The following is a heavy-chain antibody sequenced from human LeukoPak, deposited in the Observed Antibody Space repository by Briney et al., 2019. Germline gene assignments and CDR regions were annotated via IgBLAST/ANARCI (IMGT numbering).Heavy chain of an antibody. D-gene: IGHD3-22*01. J-gene: IGHJ4*02. CDR2: ISGSGGST. V-gene: IGHV3-23*01. CDR1: GFTFSSYA. Sequence: GGSLRLSCAASGFTFSSYAMSWVRQAPGKGLEWVSAISGSGGSTYYADSVKGRFTISRDNSKNTLYLQMNSLRAEDTAVYYCAKVDLYYYDSSGYYPSFPFDYWGQETLVTVSS. CDR3: AKVDLYYYDSSGYYPSFPFDY.